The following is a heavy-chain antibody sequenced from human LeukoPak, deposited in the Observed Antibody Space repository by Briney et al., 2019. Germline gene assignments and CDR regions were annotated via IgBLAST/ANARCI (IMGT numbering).Heavy chain of an antibody. CDR3: ARGVEQQWLDVDY. V-gene: IGHV4-59*01. Sequence: SETLSLTCTVSGGSISSYYWSWIRQPPGKGLEWIGYIYYSGSTNYNPPLKSRVTISVDTSKNQFSLKLSSVTAADTAVYYCARGVEQQWLDVDYWGQGTLVTVSS. CDR1: GGSISSYY. D-gene: IGHD6-19*01. J-gene: IGHJ4*02. CDR2: IYYSGST.